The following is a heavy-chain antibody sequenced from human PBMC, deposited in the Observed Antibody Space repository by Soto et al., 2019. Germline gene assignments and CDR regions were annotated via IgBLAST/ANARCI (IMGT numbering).Heavy chain of an antibody. V-gene: IGHV4-59*01. D-gene: IGHD4-17*01. Sequence: QVQLQESGPGLVKPSETLSLTCTVSGGSISSYYWSWIRQPPGKGLEWVGYIYYSGSTNYNPSLKSRFTISVDTSKNQFSLKLSSVTAADTAVYYCARGARDDDYGDYIWFDPWGQGTLVTVSS. CDR3: ARGARDDDYGDYIWFDP. J-gene: IGHJ5*02. CDR1: GGSISSYY. CDR2: IYYSGST.